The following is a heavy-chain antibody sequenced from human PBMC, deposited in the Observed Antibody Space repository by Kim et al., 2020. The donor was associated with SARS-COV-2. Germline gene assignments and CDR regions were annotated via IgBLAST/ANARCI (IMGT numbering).Heavy chain of an antibody. V-gene: IGHV3-73*01. J-gene: IGHJ4*02. Sequence: GGSLRLSCAASGFTFSGSAMHWVRQASGKGLEWVGRIRSKANSYATAYAASVKGRFTISRDDSKNTAYLQMNSLKTEDSAVYYCMALGYCSSTSCYGEDYFDYWGQGTLVTVSS. CDR3: MALGYCSSTSCYGEDYFDY. CDR2: IRSKANSYAT. D-gene: IGHD2-2*01. CDR1: GFTFSGSA.